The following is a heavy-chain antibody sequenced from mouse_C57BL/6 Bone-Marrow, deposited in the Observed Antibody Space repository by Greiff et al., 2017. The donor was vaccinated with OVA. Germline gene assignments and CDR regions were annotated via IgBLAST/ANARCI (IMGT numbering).Heavy chain of an antibody. CDR1: GYTFTSYW. D-gene: IGHD1-1*01. Sequence: QVQLKESGAELVKPGASVKMSCKASGYTFTSYWITWVKQRPGQGLEWIGDIYPGSGSTNYNEKFKSKATLTVDTSSSTAYMQLSSLTSEDSAVYYCARKYYGSSWYFGVWGTGTTVTVSS. J-gene: IGHJ1*03. CDR3: ARKYYGSSWYFGV. V-gene: IGHV1-55*01. CDR2: IYPGSGST.